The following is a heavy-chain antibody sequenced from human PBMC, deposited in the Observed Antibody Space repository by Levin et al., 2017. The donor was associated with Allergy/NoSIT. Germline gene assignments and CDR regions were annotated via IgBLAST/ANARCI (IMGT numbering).Heavy chain of an antibody. J-gene: IGHJ4*02. CDR2: ISGSGGRT. CDR3: AKGDSNYDFQLDY. V-gene: IGHV3-23*01. Sequence: SGGSLRLSCAASGFTFSSYAMTWVRQAPGKGLEWVSSISGSGGRTYYADSVKGRFTISRDNSKHTLFLQMNSLRAEDTAVYYCAKGDSNYDFQLDYWGQGTLVTVSS. CDR1: GFTFSSYA. D-gene: IGHD3-3*01.